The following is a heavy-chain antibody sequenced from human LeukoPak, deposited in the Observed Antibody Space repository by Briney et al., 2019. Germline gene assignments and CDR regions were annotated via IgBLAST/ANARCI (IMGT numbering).Heavy chain of an antibody. CDR2: IYYSGST. Sequence: SETLSLTCTVSGGSISSSSYYWGWIRQPPGKGLEWIGSIYYSGSTYYNPSLKSRVTISVDTSKNQFSLKLSSVTAADTAVYYCARDFIAVAGKDYWGQGTLVTVSS. CDR1: GGSISSSSYY. J-gene: IGHJ4*02. CDR3: ARDFIAVAGKDY. D-gene: IGHD6-19*01. V-gene: IGHV4-39*07.